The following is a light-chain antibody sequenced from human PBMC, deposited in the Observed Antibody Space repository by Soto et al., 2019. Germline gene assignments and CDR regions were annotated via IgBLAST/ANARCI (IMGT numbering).Light chain of an antibody. J-gene: IGKJ1*01. CDR3: QQRSNWPRT. V-gene: IGKV3D-20*02. CDR2: DAS. CDR1: QSVSSSY. Sequence: IVLTQSPGTLSLSPGERATLSCRASQSVSSSYLAWYQPKPAQAPRLLIYDASNRATGIPARFSGSGSGTDFTLTIRSLEPEDFAIYYCQQRSNWPRTFGQGTKVDIK.